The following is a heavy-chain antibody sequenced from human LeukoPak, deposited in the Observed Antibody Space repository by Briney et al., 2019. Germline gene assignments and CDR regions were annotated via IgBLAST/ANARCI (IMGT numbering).Heavy chain of an antibody. CDR3: AKAANYDILTGYYLDY. Sequence: GGSLRLSCAASGFTFSSYVMTWVRQAPGKGLEWVSAITGGGDTTYYADSVKGRFTISRDNSKNTLYLQMNNLRAEGTAIYYCAKAANYDILTGYYLDYWGQGTLVTVSS. CDR1: GFTFSSYV. D-gene: IGHD3-9*01. CDR2: ITGGGDTT. J-gene: IGHJ4*02. V-gene: IGHV3-23*01.